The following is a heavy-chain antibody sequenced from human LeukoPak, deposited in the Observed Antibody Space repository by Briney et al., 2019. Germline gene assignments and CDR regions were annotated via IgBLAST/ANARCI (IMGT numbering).Heavy chain of an antibody. D-gene: IGHD6-19*01. CDR1: GGSFSVYY. Sequence: SETLSLTRAVYGGSFSVYYWGWIRQPPGKGLEWIGEINHSGSTNYNPSLKSRVTISVDTSKNQLSLKLSSVTAADTAAYYCAREGTVAGSYFDYWGQGTLVTVSS. CDR2: INHSGST. CDR3: AREGTVAGSYFDY. J-gene: IGHJ4*02. V-gene: IGHV4-34*01.